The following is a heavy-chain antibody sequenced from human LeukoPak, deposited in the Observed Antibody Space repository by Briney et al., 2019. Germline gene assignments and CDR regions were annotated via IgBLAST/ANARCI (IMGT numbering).Heavy chain of an antibody. J-gene: IGHJ4*02. CDR3: AKEKAWVKCLDY. CDR1: GLTFSSYA. CDR2: ISGSGGST. Sequence: HGVSLRLSCAASGLTFSSYAMSWVRQAPGKGLEWVSAISGSGGSTYYADSVKGRFTISRDNSKNTLYLQMNSLRAEDTAVYYCAKEKAWVKCLDYWGQGTLVTVSS. D-gene: IGHD5/OR15-5a*01. V-gene: IGHV3-23*01.